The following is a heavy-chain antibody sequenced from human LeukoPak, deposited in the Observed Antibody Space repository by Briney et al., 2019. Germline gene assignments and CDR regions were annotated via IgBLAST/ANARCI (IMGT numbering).Heavy chain of an antibody. V-gene: IGHV3-21*01. J-gene: IGHJ4*02. Sequence: GGSLRLSCAASGFTFSTYSMSWVRQAPGKGLEWVSFISSSGSYIYYADSVKGRFTISRDNAKNSLYLQMNSLRAEDTAVYYCARAISEESVWGQGTLVTVSS. CDR2: ISSSGSYI. D-gene: IGHD3-10*01. CDR3: ARAISEESV. CDR1: GFTFSTYS.